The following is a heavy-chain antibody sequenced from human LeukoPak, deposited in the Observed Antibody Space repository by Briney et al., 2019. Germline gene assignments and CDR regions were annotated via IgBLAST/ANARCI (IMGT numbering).Heavy chain of an antibody. Sequence: PSETPSLTCTVSGGSISSYYWSWIRQPPGKGLEWIGYIYYSGSTNYNPSLKSRVTISVDASKNQFSLKLSSVTAADTAVYYCARVMTTVTNGGFWFDYWGQGTLVTVSS. D-gene: IGHD4-17*01. CDR1: GGSISSYY. CDR2: IYYSGST. CDR3: ARVMTTVTNGGFWFDY. J-gene: IGHJ4*02. V-gene: IGHV4-59*01.